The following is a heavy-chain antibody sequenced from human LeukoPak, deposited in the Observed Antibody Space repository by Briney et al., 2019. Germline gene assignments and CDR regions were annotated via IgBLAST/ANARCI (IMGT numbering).Heavy chain of an antibody. V-gene: IGHV5-51*01. J-gene: IGHJ5*02. CDR1: GYSFTSYW. Sequence: RGESLKISCKGSGYSFTSYWIGWVRQMPGKGLEWMGIIYPGDSDTRYNPSFQGQVTISADKSISTAYLQWSSLKASDTAMYYCARSYYYGSGSYICFDPWGQGTLVTVSS. CDR3: ARSYYYGSGSYICFDP. D-gene: IGHD3-10*01. CDR2: IYPGDSDT.